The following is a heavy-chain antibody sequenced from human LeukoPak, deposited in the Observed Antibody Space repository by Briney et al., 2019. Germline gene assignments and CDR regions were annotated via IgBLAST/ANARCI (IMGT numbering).Heavy chain of an antibody. J-gene: IGHJ4*02. CDR2: SIPVFGTA. Sequence: ASVKVSCKASGGTFSKNAISWVRQAPGQGLEWMGRSIPVFGTANYAQKFQARLTITTDLSTSTVYMELTRLRSDDTAAYYCARERDGYNSSPFDYWGLGTLLTVSS. CDR3: ARERDGYNSSPFDY. V-gene: IGHV1-69*05. CDR1: GGTFSKNA. D-gene: IGHD5-24*01.